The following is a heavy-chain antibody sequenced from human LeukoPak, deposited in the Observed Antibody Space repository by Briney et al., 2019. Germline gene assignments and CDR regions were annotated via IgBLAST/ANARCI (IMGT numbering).Heavy chain of an antibody. Sequence: PSETLSLTCTVSGGSISSSSYYWGWIRQPPGKGLEWIRTINYSGSTYSNPSLKSRVTISVDTSKNQFSLKVSSVTAADTAVYYCARRTVSPHSVYWYFDLWGRGTLVTVSS. D-gene: IGHD4-17*01. CDR2: INYSGST. V-gene: IGHV4-39*01. J-gene: IGHJ2*01. CDR1: GGSISSSSYY. CDR3: ARRTVSPHSVYWYFDL.